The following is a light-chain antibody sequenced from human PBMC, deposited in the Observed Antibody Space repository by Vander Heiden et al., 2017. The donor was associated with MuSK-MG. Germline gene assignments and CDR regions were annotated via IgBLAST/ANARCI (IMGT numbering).Light chain of an antibody. CDR1: QSISSY. CDR3: QQSDSTPGT. Sequence: DFQMTQSPSSLSASVGDRVTITCRASQSISSYLNWYQQKPGKAPKLLIYAASSLQSGVPSRFSGSGSGTDFTLTISRLQPEDFATYYCQQSDSTPGTFGQGTKLEIK. CDR2: AAS. V-gene: IGKV1-39*01. J-gene: IGKJ2*01.